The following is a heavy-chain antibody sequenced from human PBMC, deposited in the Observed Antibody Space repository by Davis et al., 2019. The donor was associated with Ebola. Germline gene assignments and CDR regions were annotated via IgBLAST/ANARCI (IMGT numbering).Heavy chain of an antibody. CDR2: INHSGST. V-gene: IGHV4-34*01. CDR3: ARGAWNSPRFDY. D-gene: IGHD1-7*01. J-gene: IGHJ4*02. Sequence: GSLRLSCAVYGGSFSGYYWSWIRQPPGKGLEWIGEINHSGSTNYNPSLKSRVTISVDTSKNQFSLKLSSVTAADTAVYYCARGAWNSPRFDYWGQGTLVTVSS. CDR1: GGSFSGYY.